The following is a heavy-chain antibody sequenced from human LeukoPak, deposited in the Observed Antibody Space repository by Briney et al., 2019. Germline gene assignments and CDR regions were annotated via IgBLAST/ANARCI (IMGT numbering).Heavy chain of an antibody. V-gene: IGHV3-64*01. D-gene: IGHD1-20*01. CDR3: ARADITGTSYYFDY. Sequence: GGSLRLSCAASGFTFSSYAMHWVRQAPGKGLEYVSAISSNGGSTYYANSVKGRFTISRDNSKNTLYLQMGSLRAEDMAVYYCARADITGTSYYFDYWGQGTLSPSPQ. CDR2: ISSNGGST. CDR1: GFTFSSYA. J-gene: IGHJ4*02.